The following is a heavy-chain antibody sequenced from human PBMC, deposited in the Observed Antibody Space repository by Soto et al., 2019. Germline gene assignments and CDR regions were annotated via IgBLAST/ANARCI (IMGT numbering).Heavy chain of an antibody. D-gene: IGHD3-10*02. CDR1: GYTFTSHG. V-gene: IGHV1-18*01. Sequence: QVLLVQSGAEVKKPGASVKVSCKASGYTFTSHGISWVRQAPGQGLEWLGWISAYNGDTNYAQKLQGRVTLTTDTPTSTACMEVRSLRAEHTAGYYYATFVRGSNLDYYHYIDVSGKGTTVIVSS. CDR3: ATFVRGSNLDYYHYIDV. CDR2: ISAYNGDT. J-gene: IGHJ6*03.